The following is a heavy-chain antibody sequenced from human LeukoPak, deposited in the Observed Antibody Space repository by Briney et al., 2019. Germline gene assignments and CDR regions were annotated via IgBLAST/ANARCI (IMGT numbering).Heavy chain of an antibody. J-gene: IGHJ5*02. V-gene: IGHV1-69*05. CDR3: ARAGVVVPAAIRVNNWFDP. Sequence: SVKVSFKASGGTFSIYAISWVRQAPGQGLEWMGGIIPIFGTANYAQKFQGRVTITTDESTSTAYMELSSLRSEDTAVYYCARAGVVVPAAIRVNNWFDPWGQGTLVTVSS. CDR2: IIPIFGTA. CDR1: GGTFSIYA. D-gene: IGHD2-2*02.